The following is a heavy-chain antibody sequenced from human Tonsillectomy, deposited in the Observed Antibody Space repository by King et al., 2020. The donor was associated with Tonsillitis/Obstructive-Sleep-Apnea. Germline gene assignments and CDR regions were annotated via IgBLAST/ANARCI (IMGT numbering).Heavy chain of an antibody. CDR2: IYYSGST. V-gene: IGHV4-31*03. D-gene: IGHD4-17*01. CDR1: GGSISSGGYY. CDR3: ARVDYGDFAAGAFEI. Sequence: VQLQESGPGLVKPSQTLSLTCTVSGGSISSGGYYWSWIRQHPGKGLEGIGYIYYSGSTYYTPSLKSRVNTSVDTSKNKFSLKLSSVTAADTAVYYCARVDYGDFAAGAFEIWGQGTMVTVSS. J-gene: IGHJ3*02.